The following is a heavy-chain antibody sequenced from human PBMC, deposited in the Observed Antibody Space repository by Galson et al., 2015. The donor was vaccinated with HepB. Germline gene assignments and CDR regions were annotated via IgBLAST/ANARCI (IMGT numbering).Heavy chain of an antibody. V-gene: IGHV1-2*02. CDR2: INPNSGGT. D-gene: IGHD3-3*01. CDR1: GYTFTGYY. Sequence: SVKVSCKASGYTFTGYYMHWVRQAPGQGLEWMGWINPNSGGTNYAQKFQGRVTMTRDTAISTAYMELSRLRSDDTAVYYCARDLATTSKYYDFWSGNEMGWFDPWGQGTLVTVSS. CDR3: ARDLATTSKYYDFWSGNEMGWFDP. J-gene: IGHJ5*02.